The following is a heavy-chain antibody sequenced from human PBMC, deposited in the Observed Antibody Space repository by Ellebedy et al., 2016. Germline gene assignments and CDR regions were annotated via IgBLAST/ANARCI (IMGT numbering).Heavy chain of an antibody. D-gene: IGHD6-19*01. V-gene: IGHV4-34*01. J-gene: IGHJ5*02. CDR1: GGSFSGYY. CDR3: ASAAREQWLVLWFDP. CDR2: INHSGST. Sequence: SETLSLXXAVYGGSFSGYYWSWIRQPPGKGLEWIGEINHSGSTNYNPSLKSRVTISVGTSKNQFSLKLSSVTAADTAVYYCASAAREQWLVLWFDPWGQGTLVTVSS.